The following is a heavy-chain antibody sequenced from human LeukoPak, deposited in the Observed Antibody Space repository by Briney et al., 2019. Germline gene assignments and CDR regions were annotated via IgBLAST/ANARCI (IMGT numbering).Heavy chain of an antibody. Sequence: GGSLRLSCAASGFTFSSYGMHWVGQAPGKGLEWVAVIWYDGSNKYYADSVKGRFTISRDNSKNTLYLQMNSLRAEDTAVYYCARGYDILTGYGLDYWGQGTLVTVSS. CDR2: IWYDGSNK. J-gene: IGHJ4*02. CDR1: GFTFSSYG. CDR3: ARGYDILTGYGLDY. V-gene: IGHV3-33*01. D-gene: IGHD3-9*01.